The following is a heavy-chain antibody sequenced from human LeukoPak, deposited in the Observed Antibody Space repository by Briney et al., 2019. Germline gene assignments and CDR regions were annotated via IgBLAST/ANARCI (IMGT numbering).Heavy chain of an antibody. CDR2: ISYDGSNK. CDR1: GFTFSSYA. D-gene: IGHD2-8*01. V-gene: IGHV3-30*03. CDR3: ARVGVYAGYYYYYMDV. J-gene: IGHJ6*03. Sequence: GGSLRLSCAASGFTFSSYAMSWVRQAPGKGLEWVAVISYDGSNKYYADPVKGRFTISRDNSKNTLYLQMNSLRAEDTAVYYCARVGVYAGYYYYYMDVWGKGTTVTVSS.